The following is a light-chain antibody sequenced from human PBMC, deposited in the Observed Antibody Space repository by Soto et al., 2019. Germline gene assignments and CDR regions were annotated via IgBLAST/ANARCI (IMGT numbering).Light chain of an antibody. V-gene: IGLV1-40*01. Sequence: QSVLTQSPSVSGAPGQRVTISCTGSSSNIGAGYDVHWYQKLPGTAPKLLIYDNNNRPSGVPDRFSGSKSGTSASLAITGLQAEDEAEYYCQSYDSGLSGSVFGGGTQLTVL. CDR2: DNN. J-gene: IGLJ7*01. CDR1: SSNIGAGYD. CDR3: QSYDSGLSGSV.